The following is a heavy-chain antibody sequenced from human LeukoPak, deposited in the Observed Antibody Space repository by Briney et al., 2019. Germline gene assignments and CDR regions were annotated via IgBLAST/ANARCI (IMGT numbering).Heavy chain of an antibody. CDR1: GFTFSSYA. J-gene: IGHJ5*02. V-gene: IGHV3-23*01. D-gene: IGHD6-13*01. CDR2: ISGSGGST. Sequence: GGSLRLSCAASGFTFSSYAMSWVRQAPGKGLEWVSAISGSGGSTYYADSVKGRFTISRDNSKNTLYLQMSSLRAEDTAVYYCAKGRIAAAAPGDWFDPWGQGTLVTVFS. CDR3: AKGRIAAAAPGDWFDP.